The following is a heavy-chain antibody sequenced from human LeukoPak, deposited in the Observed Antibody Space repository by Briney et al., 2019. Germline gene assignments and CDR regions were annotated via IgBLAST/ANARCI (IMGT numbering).Heavy chain of an antibody. CDR2: ISYGGSNK. Sequence: GGSLRLSCAASGFTFSSNAMHWVRQAPGKGLEWVAVISYGGSNKYYADSVKGRFTISRDNSKNTLYLQMNSLRAEDTAVYYCAKDRIAVAGFSFDYWGQGTLVTVSS. V-gene: IGHV3-30*18. CDR1: GFTFSSNA. J-gene: IGHJ4*02. CDR3: AKDRIAVAGFSFDY. D-gene: IGHD6-19*01.